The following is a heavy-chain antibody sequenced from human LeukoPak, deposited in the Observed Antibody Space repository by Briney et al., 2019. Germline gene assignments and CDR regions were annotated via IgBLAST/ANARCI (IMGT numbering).Heavy chain of an antibody. Sequence: SETLSLTCTVSGGSISSSSYYWGWIRQPPGKGLEWIGSIYYSGSTYYNPSLKCRVTISVDTSKNQFSLKLSSVTAADTAVYYCARAPALPYSSSWIDYWGQGTLVTVSS. J-gene: IGHJ4*02. CDR3: ARAPALPYSSSWIDY. V-gene: IGHV4-39*07. CDR1: GGSISSSSYY. CDR2: IYYSGST. D-gene: IGHD6-13*01.